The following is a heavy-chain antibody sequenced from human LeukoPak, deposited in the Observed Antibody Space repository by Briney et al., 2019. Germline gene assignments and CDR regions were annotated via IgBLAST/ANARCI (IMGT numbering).Heavy chain of an antibody. Sequence: ASVKVSCKVSGYTLTELSMHWVRQAPGKGLEWMGGFDPEDGETIYAQKFQGRVTMTEDTSTDTAYVELSSLRSEDTAVYYCATPHDYGSGSRLPHDAFDIWGQGTMVTVSS. V-gene: IGHV1-24*01. CDR1: GYTLTELS. D-gene: IGHD3-10*01. CDR3: ATPHDYGSGSRLPHDAFDI. CDR2: FDPEDGET. J-gene: IGHJ3*02.